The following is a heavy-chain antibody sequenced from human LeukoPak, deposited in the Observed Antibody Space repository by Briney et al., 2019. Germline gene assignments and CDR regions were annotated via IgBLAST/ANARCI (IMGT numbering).Heavy chain of an antibody. CDR1: GFTFSSYA. Sequence: PGGSLRLSCAASGFTFSSYAMHWVRQAPGKGLEWVAVISYDGSNKYYADSVKGRFTISRDNSKNTLYLQMNSLRAEDTAVYYCARSYSSGWYVQSAFDIWGQGTMVTVSS. CDR3: ARSYSSGWYVQSAFDI. J-gene: IGHJ3*02. V-gene: IGHV3-30-3*01. CDR2: ISYDGSNK. D-gene: IGHD6-19*01.